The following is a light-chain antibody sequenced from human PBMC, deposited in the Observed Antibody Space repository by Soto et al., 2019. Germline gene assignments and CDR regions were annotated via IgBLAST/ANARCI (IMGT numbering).Light chain of an antibody. V-gene: IGLV2-14*01. CDR3: CSYTTSNTRQIV. CDR2: DVT. J-gene: IGLJ1*01. CDR1: SNDVCGYNY. Sequence: QSVLTQPASVSGSPGQSITISCTGTSNDVCGYNYVSWYQQQPGKAPKFMIYDVTNRPSGVSNRFSGSKSGNTASLTISGLQAEDEADYYCCSYTTSNTRQIVFGTGTKVTVL.